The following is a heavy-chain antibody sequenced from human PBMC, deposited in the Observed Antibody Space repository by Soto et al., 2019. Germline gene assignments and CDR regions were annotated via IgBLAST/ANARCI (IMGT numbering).Heavy chain of an antibody. V-gene: IGHV1-46*01. CDR3: ASDGGVGATFYYYGMDV. CDR1: GYTFTSYY. Sequence: ASVKVSCKASGYTFTSYYMHWVRQAPGQGLEWMGIINPSGGSTSYAQKFQGRVTMTRDTSTSTVYMELSSLRSEDTAVYYCASDGGVGATFYYYGMDVGGKGPRVTVSS. D-gene: IGHD1-26*01. CDR2: INPSGGST. J-gene: IGHJ6*04.